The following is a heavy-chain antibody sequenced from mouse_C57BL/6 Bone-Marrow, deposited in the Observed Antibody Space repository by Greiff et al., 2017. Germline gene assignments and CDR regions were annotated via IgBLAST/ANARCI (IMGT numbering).Heavy chain of an antibody. V-gene: IGHV1-69*01. CDR3: ARRGGWLLWFAY. D-gene: IGHD2-3*01. Sequence: QVQLQQPGAELVMPGASVKLSCKASGYTFTSYWMHWVKQRPGQGLEWIGEIDPSDSYTNYNQKFKGKSTLTVDKSSSTAYMQLSSLTSEDSAVYYCARRGGWLLWFAYWGQGTLVTVSA. CDR2: IDPSDSYT. CDR1: GYTFTSYW. J-gene: IGHJ3*01.